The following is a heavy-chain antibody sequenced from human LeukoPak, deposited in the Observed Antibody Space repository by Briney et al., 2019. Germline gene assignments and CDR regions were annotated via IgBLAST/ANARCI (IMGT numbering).Heavy chain of an antibody. CDR3: ASSYGSGSYWPLRY. Sequence: ASVNVSCKVSGYTLTELSMHWVRQAPGKGLEWMGGFDPEDGETIYAQKFQGRVTMTEDTSTDTAYMELSSLRSEDTAVYYCASSYGSGSYWPLRYWGQGTLVTVSS. V-gene: IGHV1-24*01. D-gene: IGHD3-10*01. CDR1: GYTLTELS. CDR2: FDPEDGET. J-gene: IGHJ4*02.